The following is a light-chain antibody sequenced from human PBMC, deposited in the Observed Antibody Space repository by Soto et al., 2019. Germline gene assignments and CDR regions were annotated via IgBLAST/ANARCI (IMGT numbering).Light chain of an antibody. Sequence: EIVMTQSPATLSVSAGERVTLSCRASQSISSSLAWYQQKPGQAPSLLFYGASTRASGVPARFSGSGSGTEFTLTISSLQSEYFAVYYCHQYNGWPRTFGQGTKVEI. V-gene: IGKV3-15*01. CDR1: QSISSS. CDR3: HQYNGWPRT. CDR2: GAS. J-gene: IGKJ1*01.